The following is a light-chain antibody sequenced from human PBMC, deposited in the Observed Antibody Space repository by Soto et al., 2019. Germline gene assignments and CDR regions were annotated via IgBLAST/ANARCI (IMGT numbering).Light chain of an antibody. CDR2: KVS. CDR1: QSLVSTDGNTY. V-gene: IGKV2-30*01. Sequence: VVMTQSPLSLPVTLGKPASISCRSSQSLVSTDGNTYLNWFQQRPGQSPRRLIYKVSNRDSGVPDRLSGSGSGTDFTLKISRVEAEDVGVYTCIHRTHWHPGFTFGPGTKVDIK. J-gene: IGKJ3*01. CDR3: IHRTHWHPGFT.